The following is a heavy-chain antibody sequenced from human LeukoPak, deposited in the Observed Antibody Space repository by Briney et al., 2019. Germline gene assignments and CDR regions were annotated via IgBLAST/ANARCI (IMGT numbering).Heavy chain of an antibody. D-gene: IGHD1-14*01. CDR1: GFTFDDYA. Sequence: GGSLRLSCLASGFTFDDYAMHWVRQAPGKGLEWVSGISWNSGSVGYADSVKGRFTISRDNAKNSLYLQMNSLRAEDTALYYCAKDIATGNRLYYFDYWGQGTLVTVSS. CDR3: AKDIATGNRLYYFDY. V-gene: IGHV3-9*01. CDR2: ISWNSGSV. J-gene: IGHJ4*02.